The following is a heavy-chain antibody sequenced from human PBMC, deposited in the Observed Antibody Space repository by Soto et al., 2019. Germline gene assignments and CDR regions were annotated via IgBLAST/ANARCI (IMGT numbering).Heavy chain of an antibody. CDR2: IYYSGGT. CDR1: GGSISSYY. CDR3: ARYGSGSSVWFDP. V-gene: IGHV4-59*01. D-gene: IGHD3-10*01. Sequence: QVQLQESGPGLVKPSETLSLTCTVSGGSISSYYWSWIRQPPGKGLEWIGYIYYSGGTNYNPSLKSRVTISVDTSKNQFSLKLSSVTAADTAVYYCARYGSGSSVWFDPWGQGTLVTVSS. J-gene: IGHJ5*02.